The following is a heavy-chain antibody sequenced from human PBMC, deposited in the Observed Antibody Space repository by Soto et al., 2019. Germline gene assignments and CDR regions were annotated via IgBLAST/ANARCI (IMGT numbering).Heavy chain of an antibody. CDR3: AKDTSWRWLPLDGGSDY. D-gene: IGHD5-12*01. J-gene: IGHJ4*02. CDR1: GFTFSSYA. V-gene: IGHV3-23*01. Sequence: GGSLRLSCAASGFTFSSYAMSWVRQAPGKGLEWVSAISGSGGSTYYADSVKGRFTISRDNSKNTLYLQMNSLRAEDTAVYYCAKDTSWRWLPLDGGSDYWGQGTLVTVSS. CDR2: ISGSGGST.